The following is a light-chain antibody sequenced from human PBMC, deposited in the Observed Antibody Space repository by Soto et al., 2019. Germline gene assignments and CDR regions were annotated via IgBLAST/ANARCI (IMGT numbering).Light chain of an antibody. CDR2: SFN. Sequence: QSVLTQPSSASGTPGQRVTISCSGSSSNIGSNTVTWYQQLPGTAPKLLIYSFNQRPSGVPDRFSGSKSGSSASLAISGLQSEDEADYYCAAWDDSLNGYVLGTGTKLTVL. J-gene: IGLJ1*01. CDR3: AAWDDSLNGYV. CDR1: SSNIGSNT. V-gene: IGLV1-44*01.